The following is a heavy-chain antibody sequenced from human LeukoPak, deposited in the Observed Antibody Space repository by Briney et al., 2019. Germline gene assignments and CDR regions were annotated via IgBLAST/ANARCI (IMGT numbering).Heavy chain of an antibody. V-gene: IGHV3-30*02. CDR2: IRYDGSNK. Sequence: GGSLRLSCAVSGLTFSSYGMHWVRQAPGKGLEWVALIRYDGSNKYYADSVKGRFTISRDNSKNTLYLQMNRLRAEDTDVYYCAKGPRSITMFRGGYYMDVWGKGTTVTISS. CDR3: AKGPRSITMFRGGYYMDV. D-gene: IGHD3-10*01. J-gene: IGHJ6*03. CDR1: GLTFSSYG.